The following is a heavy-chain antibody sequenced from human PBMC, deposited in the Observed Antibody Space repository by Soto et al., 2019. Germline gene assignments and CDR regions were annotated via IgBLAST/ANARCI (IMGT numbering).Heavy chain of an antibody. CDR1: SGSISSSNW. J-gene: IGHJ5*02. CDR3: ARESYYYGSGSYYNGGFDP. V-gene: IGHV4-4*02. Sequence: SETLSLTCAVSSGSISSSNWWSWVRQPPGKGLEWIGEIYHSGSTNYNPSLKSRVTISVDKSKNQFSLKLSSVTAADTAVYYCARESYYYGSGSYYNGGFDPWGQGTLVTVSS. CDR2: IYHSGST. D-gene: IGHD3-10*01.